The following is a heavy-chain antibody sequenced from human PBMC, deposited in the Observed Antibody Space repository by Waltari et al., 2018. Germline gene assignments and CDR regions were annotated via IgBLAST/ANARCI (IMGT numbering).Heavy chain of an antibody. D-gene: IGHD5-18*01. J-gene: IGHJ3*02. CDR2: ISGSGGST. CDR3: AKDKDTAYAFDI. Sequence: EVPLVESGGGLVQPGGSLRLSCAASGFTFSRYAMSLVRQAPGKGLEWVSAISGSGGSTYYADSVKGRFTISRDKSKNTLYLQMNSLRAEDTAVYYCAKDKDTAYAFDIWGQGTMVTVSS. CDR1: GFTFSRYA. V-gene: IGHV3-23*04.